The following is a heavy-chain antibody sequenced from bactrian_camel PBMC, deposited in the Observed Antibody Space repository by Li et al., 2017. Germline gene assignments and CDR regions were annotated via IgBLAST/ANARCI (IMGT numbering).Heavy chain of an antibody. CDR1: GLVYPFWS. CDR2: IDSRGTT. V-gene: IGHV3S61*01. D-gene: IGHD5*01. CDR3: AADGFHATGRPDCDNHKFTY. Sequence: VQAGGSLTLSCAASGLVYPFWSMAWFRQAPGKEREGVARIDSRGTTEYVDSVKGRFTVFKGNAGKTLYLQMNSLRPEDTAMYYCAADGFHATGRPDCDNHKFTYWGQGTQVTVS. J-gene: IGHJ4*01.